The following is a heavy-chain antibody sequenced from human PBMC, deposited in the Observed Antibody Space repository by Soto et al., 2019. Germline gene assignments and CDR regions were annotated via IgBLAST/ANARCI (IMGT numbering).Heavy chain of an antibody. CDR1: GYTFTDYY. D-gene: IGHD6-6*01. J-gene: IGHJ5*02. V-gene: IGHV1-2*02. Sequence: QVHLVQSGAEVKKPGASVMVSCKASGYTFTDYYMEWVRQAPGQGLEWMGWINLNSGDTNFAQQFPGRVTMTRDTSITTAYMDLTRLRSDDTAVYYCARARPPFNWFDRWGQGTLVTVSS. CDR2: INLNSGDT. CDR3: ARARPPFNWFDR.